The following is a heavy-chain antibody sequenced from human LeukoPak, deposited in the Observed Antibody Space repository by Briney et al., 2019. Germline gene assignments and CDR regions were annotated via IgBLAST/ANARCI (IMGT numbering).Heavy chain of an antibody. CDR1: GFTVSSNY. D-gene: IGHD1-26*01. V-gene: IGHV3-74*01. J-gene: IGHJ5*02. Sequence: GGSLRLSCAASGFTVSSNYMSWVRQAPGKGLEWVSRINSDGSSTSYADSVKGRFTISRDNAKNTLYLQMNSLRAEDTAVYYCARQHPWERGLFDPWGQGTLVTVSS. CDR2: INSDGSST. CDR3: ARQHPWERGLFDP.